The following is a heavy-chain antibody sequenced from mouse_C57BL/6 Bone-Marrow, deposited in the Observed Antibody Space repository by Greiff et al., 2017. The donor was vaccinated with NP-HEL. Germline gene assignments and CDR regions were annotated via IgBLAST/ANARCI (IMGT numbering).Heavy chain of an antibody. CDR3: ASQYYGSHYYAMDY. Sequence: VQLQQPGAELVRPGTSVKLSCKASGYTFTSYWMHWVKQRPGQGLEWIGVIDPSDSYTNYNQKFKGKATLTVDTSSSTAYMQLSSLTSEDSAVYYCASQYYGSHYYAMDYWGQGTSVTVSS. D-gene: IGHD1-1*01. V-gene: IGHV1-59*01. J-gene: IGHJ4*01. CDR2: IDPSDSYT. CDR1: GYTFTSYW.